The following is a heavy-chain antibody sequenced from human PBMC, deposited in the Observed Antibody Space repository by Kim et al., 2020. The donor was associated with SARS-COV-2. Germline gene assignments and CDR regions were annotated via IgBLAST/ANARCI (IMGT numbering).Heavy chain of an antibody. CDR3: ARKDMAMALSWGFDP. J-gene: IGHJ5*02. D-gene: IGHD5-18*01. V-gene: IGHV1-2*02. CDR1: GYTFTGYY. Sequence: ASVKVSCKASGYTFTGYYMHWVRQAPGQGLEWMGWINPNSGGTNYAQKFQGRVTMTRDTSISTAYMELSRLRSDDTAVYYCARKDMAMALSWGFDPWGQGTLVTVSS. CDR2: INPNSGGT.